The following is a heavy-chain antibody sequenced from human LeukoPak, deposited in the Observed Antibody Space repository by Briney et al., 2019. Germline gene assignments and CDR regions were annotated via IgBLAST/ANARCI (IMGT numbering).Heavy chain of an antibody. CDR2: ISGSGGST. J-gene: IGHJ4*02. CDR1: GFTFSSYA. D-gene: IGHD2-21*01. Sequence: GGSLRLSCAASGFTFSSYAMSWVRQAPGKGLEWVSAISGSGGSTYYADSVKGRFTISRDNAKNSLYLQMNSLRAEDTAVYYCARTRAHKGDPLDYWGQGTLVTVSS. CDR3: ARTRAHKGDPLDY. V-gene: IGHV3-23*01.